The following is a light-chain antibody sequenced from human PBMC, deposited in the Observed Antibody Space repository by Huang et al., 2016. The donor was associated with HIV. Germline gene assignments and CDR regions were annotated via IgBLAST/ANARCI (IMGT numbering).Light chain of an antibody. Sequence: EKVMTQSPATLSVSPGERATLSGRASQSVSSNLAWYQQKPGQAPRLLMDGASTRATGIPARFSGSGSGTEFTLTISSLQSEDFAVYYCQQYNNWPWTFGQGTKVEIK. CDR2: GAS. CDR3: QQYNNWPWT. V-gene: IGKV3-15*01. J-gene: IGKJ1*01. CDR1: QSVSSN.